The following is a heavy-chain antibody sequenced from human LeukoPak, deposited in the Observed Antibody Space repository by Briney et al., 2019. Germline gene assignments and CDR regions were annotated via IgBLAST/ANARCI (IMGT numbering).Heavy chain of an antibody. CDR1: GYSFTSYW. D-gene: IGHD3-3*01. V-gene: IGHV5-51*01. CDR3: ARQGSHYDFWSGYSHDFEY. CDR2: IYPGGSDT. Sequence: GESLKISCKGSGYSFTSYWIGWVRQMPGKGLEWMGIIYPGGSDTRYSPSFQGQVTISADKSTSTAYLQWSSLKASDTAMYYCARQGSHYDFWSGYSHDFEYWGQGTLVTVSS. J-gene: IGHJ4*02.